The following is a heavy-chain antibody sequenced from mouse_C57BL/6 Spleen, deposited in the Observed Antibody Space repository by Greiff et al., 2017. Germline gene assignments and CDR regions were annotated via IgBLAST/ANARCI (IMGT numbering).Heavy chain of an antibody. V-gene: IGHV1-52*01. D-gene: IGHD2-4*01. CDR3: ARSGDYAYAMDY. CDR2: IDPSDSAT. Sequence: QVQLQQPGAELVRPGSSVKLSCKASGYTFTSYWMHWVKQRPIQGLEWIGNIDPSDSATHYNQKFKDKATMTVDKDSSTAYMQLSSLTSEDSAVYYCARSGDYAYAMDYWGQGTSVTVSS. J-gene: IGHJ4*01. CDR1: GYTFTSYW.